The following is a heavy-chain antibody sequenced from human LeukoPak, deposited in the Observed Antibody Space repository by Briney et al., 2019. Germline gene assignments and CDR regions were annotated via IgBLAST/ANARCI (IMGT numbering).Heavy chain of an antibody. J-gene: IGHJ3*02. CDR3: ARGGRLRFVVVVVAATFNDAFDI. D-gene: IGHD2-15*01. V-gene: IGHV3-48*02. CDR2: ISSSSSTI. CDR1: GFTFSSYS. Sequence: GGSLRLSCAASGFTFSSYSMNWVRQAPGKGLEWVSYISSSSSTIYYADSVKGRFTISRDNAKNSLCLQMNSLRDEDTAVYYCARGGRLRFVVVVVAATFNDAFDIWGQGTMVTVSS.